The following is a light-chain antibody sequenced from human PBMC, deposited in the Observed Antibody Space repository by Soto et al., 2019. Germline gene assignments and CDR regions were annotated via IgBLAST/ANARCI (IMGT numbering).Light chain of an antibody. CDR2: EVT. CDR1: SXDIGSYKL. J-gene: IGLJ1*01. CDR3: AAWDDNFSTYV. V-gene: IGLV2-14*02. Sequence: QSVLTQPASVSGSPGQSITIYCTGTSXDIGSYKLVSWYQQHPGKAPKLIIYEVTYRPSGVPDRFSGSKSGTSASLAISGLRSEDEADYYCAAWDDNFSTYVFGSGTKVTVL.